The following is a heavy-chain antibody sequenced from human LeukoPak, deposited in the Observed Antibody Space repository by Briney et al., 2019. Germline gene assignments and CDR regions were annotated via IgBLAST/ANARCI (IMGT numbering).Heavy chain of an antibody. CDR1: GFTFSSYA. D-gene: IGHD6-19*01. V-gene: IGHV3-23*01. Sequence: GGSLRLSCAASGFTFSSYAMTWVRQAPGKGLEWISTITSSGDSTHYADSVKGRFTISRDNSKNTLYLQMDNLRAEDTAVYYCAKYQRQWLPKGGFDYWGQGTLVTVSS. J-gene: IGHJ4*02. CDR2: ITSSGDST. CDR3: AKYQRQWLPKGGFDY.